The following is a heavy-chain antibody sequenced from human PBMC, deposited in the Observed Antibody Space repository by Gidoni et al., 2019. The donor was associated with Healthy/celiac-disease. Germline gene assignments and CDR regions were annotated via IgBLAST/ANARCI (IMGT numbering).Heavy chain of an antibody. CDR2: IKSKTEGGKT. CDR1: GFTVSNAW. V-gene: IGHV3-15*01. Sequence: EVQLVESGGGLVKHGGSVRLSCAAYGFTVSNAWMSWVLQAPGKGLEWVGRIKSKTEGGKTDYAAPVKVRFTISRDDSKNTLYLQMNSLKTEETAVYYCTTAEAAADWGQGTRVTVSA. CDR3: TTAEAAAD. D-gene: IGHD6-13*01. J-gene: IGHJ4*02.